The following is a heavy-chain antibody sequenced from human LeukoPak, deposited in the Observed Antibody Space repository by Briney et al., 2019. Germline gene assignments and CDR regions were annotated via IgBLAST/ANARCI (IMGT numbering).Heavy chain of an antibody. V-gene: IGHV4-30-4*01. J-gene: IGHJ6*03. CDR3: ARLRRGTIFGVVIVRYYYYMDV. D-gene: IGHD3-3*01. CDR1: GGSITSDNYY. CDR2: IYYSGST. Sequence: SETLSLTCTVSGGSITSDNYYWSWIRQPPGKGLEWIGYIYYSGSTYYSPSLKSRVTISVDMSKNHFSLKPSSVTAADTAVYYCARLRRGTIFGVVIVRYYYYMDVWGKGNTVTVSS.